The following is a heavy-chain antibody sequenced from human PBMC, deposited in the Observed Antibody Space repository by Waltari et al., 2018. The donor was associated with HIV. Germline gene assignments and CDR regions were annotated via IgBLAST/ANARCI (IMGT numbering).Heavy chain of an antibody. J-gene: IGHJ4*02. CDR2: ISYDGSDK. V-gene: IGHV3-30*01. CDR3: AREFYYDSTGYNSGFDY. CDR1: GFTFSTYV. Sequence: QVHLVESGGGVVQPGRSLRLSCAASGFTFSTYVMHWVRQAPGKGLEWVADISYDGSDKYHADSVKGRFTISRDNSRNTLYLQMNSLRPEDTAVYFCAREFYYDSTGYNSGFDYWGQGTLATVSS. D-gene: IGHD3-22*01.